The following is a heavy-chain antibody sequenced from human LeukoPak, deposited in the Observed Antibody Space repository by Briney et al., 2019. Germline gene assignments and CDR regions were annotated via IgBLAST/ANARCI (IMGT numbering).Heavy chain of an antibody. V-gene: IGHV3-33*01. CDR2: IWDDGSEK. J-gene: IGHJ3*02. Sequence: GTSLRLSCTASGFTFSSYGMHWVRQAPGKGLEWVAVIWDDGSEKYYADSVKVRFSISRDNSENTLSLQVNSLRAEDTAVYYCARDGNFGYDAFDIWGQGTMVTVSS. CDR3: ARDGNFGYDAFDI. D-gene: IGHD3-10*01. CDR1: GFTFSSYG.